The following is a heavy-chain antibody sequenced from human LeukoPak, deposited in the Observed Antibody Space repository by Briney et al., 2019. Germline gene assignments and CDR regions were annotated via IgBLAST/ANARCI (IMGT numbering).Heavy chain of an antibody. CDR3: AKDRHYYDSSGYYH. V-gene: IGHV3-30*18. CDR2: ISYDGSNK. CDR1: GFTFSSYG. J-gene: IGHJ4*02. Sequence: GGSLRLSCAASGFTFSSYGMHWVRQAPGKGLGWVAVISYDGSNKYYADSVKGRFTISRDNSKNTLYLQMNSLRAEDTAVYYCAKDRHYYDSSGYYHWGQGTLVTVSS. D-gene: IGHD3-22*01.